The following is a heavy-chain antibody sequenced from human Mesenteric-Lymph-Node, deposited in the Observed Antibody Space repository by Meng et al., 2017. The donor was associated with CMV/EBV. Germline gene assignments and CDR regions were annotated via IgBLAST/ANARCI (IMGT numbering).Heavy chain of an antibody. J-gene: IGHJ4*02. CDR3: VRGISLDYFDY. CDR1: GFTFDDYG. CDR2: INWNGGST. Sequence: GGSLRLSCAASGFTFDDYGMSWVRQAPGKGLEWVSGINWNGGSTGYADSVKGRFTISRDNAKNSLYLQMNSLRVEDTALYYCVRGISLDYFDYWGQGALVTVSS. D-gene: IGHD3-3*02. V-gene: IGHV3-20*04.